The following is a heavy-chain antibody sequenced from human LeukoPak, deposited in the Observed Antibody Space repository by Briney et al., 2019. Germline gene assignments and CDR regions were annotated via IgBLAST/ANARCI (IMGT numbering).Heavy chain of an antibody. D-gene: IGHD4-17*01. CDR2: ISYDGSNK. V-gene: IGHV3-30*18. CDR1: GFTFSSYG. CDR3: AKAGAYDYGDYFDY. Sequence: GGSLSLSCAASGFTFSSYGMHWVRQAPGKGLEWVAVISYDGSNKYYTDSVKGRFTISRDNSKNTLYLQMNSLRAEDTAVYYCAKAGAYDYGDYFDYWGQGTLVTVSS. J-gene: IGHJ4*02.